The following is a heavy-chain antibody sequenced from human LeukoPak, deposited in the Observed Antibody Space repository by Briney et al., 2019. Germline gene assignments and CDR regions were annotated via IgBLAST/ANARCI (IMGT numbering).Heavy chain of an antibody. CDR1: GFTFTTYW. D-gene: IGHD1-7*01. J-gene: IGHJ4*02. V-gene: IGHV3-7*03. CDR2: IKQDGNEK. Sequence: GGSLRLSCAASGFTFTTYWMSWVRQAPGKGLEWVANIKQDGNEKYYVDSVKGRFTISRGNAKNSLYLQMNSLRAEDTAVYYCAKVLVGTTCFEYWGQGTLVTVSS. CDR3: AKVLVGTTCFEY.